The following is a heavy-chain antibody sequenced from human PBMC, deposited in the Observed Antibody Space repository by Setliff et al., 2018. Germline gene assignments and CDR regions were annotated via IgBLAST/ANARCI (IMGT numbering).Heavy chain of an antibody. Sequence: AGGSLRLSCAASGFTFSGSAVYWVRQASGRGLEWVGRIRSKADSYATAYAASVKARFTISRDDSKNTAYLQANSLKTEDTAVYYCAITMTTGVDFFDYWGQGTLVTVSS. J-gene: IGHJ4*02. V-gene: IGHV3-73*01. D-gene: IGHD4-17*01. CDR3: AITMTTGVDFFDY. CDR2: IRSKADSYAT. CDR1: GFTFSGSA.